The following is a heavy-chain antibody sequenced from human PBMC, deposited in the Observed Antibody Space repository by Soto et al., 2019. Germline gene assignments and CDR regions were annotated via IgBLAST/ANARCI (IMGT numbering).Heavy chain of an antibody. CDR2: IYYSGST. J-gene: IGHJ6*02. D-gene: IGHD3-10*01. CDR3: ARDLWFGDTYGMDV. V-gene: IGHV4-30-4*01. CDR1: GGSINNGDYY. Sequence: SETLSLTCAVSGGSINNGDYYWSWIRQPPEKGLEWIGYIYYSGSTYYNPSLKSRVTISIDTSMNQFYLDLNSVTAADTAVYYCARDLWFGDTYGMDVWGQGTTVTVSS.